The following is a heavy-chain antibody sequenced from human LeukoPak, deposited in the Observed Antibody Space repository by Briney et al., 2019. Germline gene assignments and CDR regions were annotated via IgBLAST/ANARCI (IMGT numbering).Heavy chain of an antibody. CDR3: ARESKDYDGDGYHFDH. J-gene: IGHJ4*02. CDR2: IYTSGNT. Sequence: PSETLPLTCTVSGGSINYYYWGWIRQPAGRGLEWIGRIYTSGNTDYNSSLKSRVTMSIDTSNNHFSLKLTSVTAADTAVYYCARESKDYDGDGYHFDHWGQGTLVTVSS. D-gene: IGHD3-22*01. CDR1: GGSINYYY. V-gene: IGHV4-4*07.